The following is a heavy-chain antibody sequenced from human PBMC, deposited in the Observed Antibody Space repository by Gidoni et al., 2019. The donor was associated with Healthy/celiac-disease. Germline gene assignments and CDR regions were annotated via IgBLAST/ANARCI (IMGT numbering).Heavy chain of an antibody. CDR3: ARKISRGSYSDWFDP. J-gene: IGHJ5*02. Sequence: EVQLVESWAGLVQPGGSLRLSCAASGFTFSSSWMHWGRLAPGKGLVWVSRINSDGSSTSYEDSVKGRFTISRDNAKNTLYLQMNSLRAEDTAVYYCARKISRGSYSDWFDPWGQGTLVTVSS. D-gene: IGHD1-26*01. V-gene: IGHV3-74*01. CDR1: GFTFSSSW. CDR2: INSDGSST.